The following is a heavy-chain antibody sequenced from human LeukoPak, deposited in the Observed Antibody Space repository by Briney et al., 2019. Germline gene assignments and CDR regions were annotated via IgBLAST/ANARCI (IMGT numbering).Heavy chain of an antibody. CDR3: ARTNTAMVPGDY. CDR1: GYTFTGYY. V-gene: IGHV1-2*02. J-gene: IGHJ4*02. D-gene: IGHD5-18*01. Sequence: GASVKVSCKASGYTFTGYYMHWVRQAPGQGLEWMGWINPNSGGTNYAQKFQGRVTMTRDTSISTAYMEPSRLRSDDTAVYYCARTNTAMVPGDYWGQGTLVTVSS. CDR2: INPNSGGT.